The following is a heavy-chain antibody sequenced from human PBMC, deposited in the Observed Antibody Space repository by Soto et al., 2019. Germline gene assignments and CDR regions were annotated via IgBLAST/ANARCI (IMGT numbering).Heavy chain of an antibody. CDR1: GFTFSSYA. D-gene: IGHD2-2*02. V-gene: IGHV3-30-3*01. Sequence: GGSLRLSCAASGFTFSSYAMHWVRQAPGKGLEWVAVISYDGSNKYYADSVKGRFTISRDNSKNTLYLQMNSLRAEDTAVYYCAGPLAYCSSTSCYSYYGMDVWGQGTTVTVSS. CDR2: ISYDGSNK. J-gene: IGHJ6*02. CDR3: AGPLAYCSSTSCYSYYGMDV.